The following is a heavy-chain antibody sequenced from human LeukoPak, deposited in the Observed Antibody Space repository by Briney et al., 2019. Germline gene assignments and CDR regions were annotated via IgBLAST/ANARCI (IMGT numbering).Heavy chain of an antibody. CDR1: GYTFTGYY. Sequence: ASVKVSCKASGYTFTGYYMHWVRQAPGQGLEWMGRINPNSGGTNYAQKFQGRVTMTRDTSISTAYMELSRLRSDDTAVYYCARDRRSAYYYGSGSDYWGQGTLVTVSS. D-gene: IGHD3-10*01. CDR2: INPNSGGT. J-gene: IGHJ4*02. V-gene: IGHV1-2*06. CDR3: ARDRRSAYYYGSGSDY.